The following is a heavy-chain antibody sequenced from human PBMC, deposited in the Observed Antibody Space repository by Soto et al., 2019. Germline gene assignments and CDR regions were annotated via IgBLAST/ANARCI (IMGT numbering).Heavy chain of an antibody. CDR2: IYYSGST. D-gene: IGHD3-3*01. V-gene: IGHV4-31*03. CDR3: ARARSYDFWSGYYIGWFDP. J-gene: IGHJ5*02. Sequence: SETLSLTCTVSGGSISSGGYYWSWIRQHPGKGLEWIGYIYYSGSTYYNPSLKSRVTISVDTSKNQFSLKLSSVTAADTAVYYCARARSYDFWSGYYIGWFDPWGQGTLVTVSS. CDR1: GGSISSGGYY.